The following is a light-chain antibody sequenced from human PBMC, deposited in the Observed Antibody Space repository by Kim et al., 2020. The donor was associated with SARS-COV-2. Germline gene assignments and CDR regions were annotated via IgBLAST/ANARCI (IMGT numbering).Light chain of an antibody. CDR2: AAS. CDR3: QQSYSTPRT. CDR1: QSISSY. V-gene: IGKV1-39*01. J-gene: IGKJ2*01. Sequence: SASVVYRVTITCRASQSISSYLNWYQQKPGKAPKLLIYAASSLQSGVPSRFSGSGSGTDFTLTISSLQPEDFATYYCQQSYSTPRTFGQGTKLEI.